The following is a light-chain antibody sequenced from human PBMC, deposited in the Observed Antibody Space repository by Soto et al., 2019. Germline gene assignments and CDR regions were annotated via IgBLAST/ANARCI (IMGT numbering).Light chain of an antibody. CDR3: QRHMSPAT. J-gene: IGKJ4*01. Sequence: VVRLSIAAFSLSPGKRDTLSCRASKSISEFLAWYQQQPGQAPRLLIYDASTRATGTPARFSGSGSGTEFSLLIISLEAEDLARDYFSQRHMSPATFGGVTMVDI. V-gene: IGKV3-11*01. CDR1: KSISEF. CDR2: DAS.